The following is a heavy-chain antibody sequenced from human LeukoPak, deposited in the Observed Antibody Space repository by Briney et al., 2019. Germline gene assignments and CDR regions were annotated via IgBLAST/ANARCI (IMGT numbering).Heavy chain of an antibody. J-gene: IGHJ4*02. CDR1: GFSFSSYW. D-gene: IGHD1-26*01. CDR2: IKQDGSEK. CDR3: ARQRVGASAY. V-gene: IGHV3-7*04. Sequence: GGSLRLSCAASGFSFSSYWMSWVSQAPGKGLEWVANIKQDGSEKYYVDSVKGRFTISRDNGKNSLDLQMNSLRAEDTAVYYCARQRVGASAYWGQGTLVTVSS.